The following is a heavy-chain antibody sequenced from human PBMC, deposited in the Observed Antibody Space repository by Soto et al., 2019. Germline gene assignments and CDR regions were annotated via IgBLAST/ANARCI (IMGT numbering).Heavy chain of an antibody. CDR3: ARGLDQPPVGLYFDN. CDR2: IMPVFGTA. CDR1: GGTFNSYI. V-gene: IGHV1-69*06. D-gene: IGHD1-26*01. Sequence: CKSSGGTFNSYIVNWVRQAPGQGLEWMGGIMPVFGTAKYAQKFQDRVTITADKSTSTAYMELRGLKSEDTAVYYCARGLDQPPVGLYFDNWGQGTLVTVSS. J-gene: IGHJ4*02.